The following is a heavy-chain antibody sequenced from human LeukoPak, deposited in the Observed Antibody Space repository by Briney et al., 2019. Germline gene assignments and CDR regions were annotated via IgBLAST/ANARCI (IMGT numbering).Heavy chain of an antibody. CDR1: GYSFTNYW. CDR3: ARRYYYGSGSYLDLGWFDP. D-gene: IGHD3-10*01. J-gene: IGHJ5*02. Sequence: GESLKISCKGSGYSFTNYWIGWVRQMPGKGLEWMWIIYPVDSDTRYSPSFQGQVTISADKSISTSYLQWSSLKASDTAMYYCARRYYYGSGSYLDLGWFDPWGQGTLVSVSS. CDR2: IYPVDSDT. V-gene: IGHV5-51*01.